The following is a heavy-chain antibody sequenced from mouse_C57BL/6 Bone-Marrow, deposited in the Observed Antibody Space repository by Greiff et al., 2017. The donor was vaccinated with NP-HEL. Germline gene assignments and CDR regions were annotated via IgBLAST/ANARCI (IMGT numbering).Heavy chain of an antibody. V-gene: IGHV1-4*01. CDR1: GYTFTSYT. CDR3: ARGDYDGY. CDR2: INPSSGYT. Sequence: VKLVESGAELARPGASVKMSCKASGYTFTSYTMHWVKQRPGQGLEWIGYINPSSGYTKYNQKFKDKATLTADKSSSTAYMQLSSLTSEDSAVYYCARGDYDGYWGQGTTLTVSS. D-gene: IGHD2-4*01. J-gene: IGHJ2*01.